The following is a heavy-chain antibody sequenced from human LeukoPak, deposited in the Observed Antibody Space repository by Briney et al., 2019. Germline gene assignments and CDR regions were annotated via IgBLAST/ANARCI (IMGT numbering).Heavy chain of an antibody. Sequence: SETLSLTCTVSGGSISSSTHYWGWIRQAPGKRLVCIGTIYYSGSSYYNPSLKSRVTMSVATSKNQFSLRLISVTAADTAVYYCARLPAITTYYYYYMDVWGKGTMVTVSS. CDR3: ARLPAITTYYYYYMDV. D-gene: IGHD3-16*01. CDR2: IYYSGSS. J-gene: IGHJ6*03. CDR1: GGSISSSTHY. V-gene: IGHV4-39*01.